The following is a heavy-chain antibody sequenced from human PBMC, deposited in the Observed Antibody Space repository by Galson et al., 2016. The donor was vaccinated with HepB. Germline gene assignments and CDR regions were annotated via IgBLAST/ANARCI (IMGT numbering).Heavy chain of an antibody. CDR1: GFTSSNHW. D-gene: IGHD3-16*01. CDR3: ARIIRPFAEFDS. CDR2: ISQDGGKK. V-gene: IGHV3-7*01. Sequence: SLRLSCAASGFTSSNHWMSWVRRAPGKGLEWVAGISQDGGKKDYLESVEGRFTISRDNSKNSLYLQMDNLRAEDTAVYYCARIIRPFAEFDSWGQGTLVTVAS. J-gene: IGHJ4*02.